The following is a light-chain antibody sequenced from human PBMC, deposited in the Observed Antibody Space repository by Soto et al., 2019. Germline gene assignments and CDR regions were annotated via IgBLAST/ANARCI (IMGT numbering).Light chain of an antibody. CDR3: QQYVSTLLK. Sequence: DIVLTQSPGTQSLSPRERATLSCRASQSGGTYLAWYQQKPGEAPRLLIYGASSRATVISDRFSGSGSGTDFTLTISSLEPEDLAVYYCQQYVSTLLKFGGGTKVEIK. J-gene: IGKJ4*01. CDR2: GAS. V-gene: IGKV3-20*01. CDR1: QSGGTY.